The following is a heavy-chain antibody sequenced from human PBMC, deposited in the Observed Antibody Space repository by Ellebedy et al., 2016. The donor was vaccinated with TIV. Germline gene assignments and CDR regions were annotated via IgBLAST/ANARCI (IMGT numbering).Heavy chain of an antibody. D-gene: IGHD6-13*01. V-gene: IGHV1-18*01. CDR1: GYTLTNYG. CDR3: ARTAAAGTALGDY. Sequence: AASVKVSCKASGYTLTNYGISWVRQAPGQGLEWMGWISGYNGDTNYAQKFQGRLTLTTDTSTSTAYMELRSLTSDDTAVYFRARTAAAGTALGDYWGQGTLVTVSS. CDR2: ISGYNGDT. J-gene: IGHJ4*02.